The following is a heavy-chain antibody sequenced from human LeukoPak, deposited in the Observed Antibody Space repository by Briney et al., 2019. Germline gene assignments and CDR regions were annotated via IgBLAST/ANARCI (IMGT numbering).Heavy chain of an antibody. Sequence: GGSLRLSCAASAFTFSSYSMNSVRQAPGKGLECLSSISSSSSYIYYADSVKGRFTISRDNAKNSLYLQMNSLRAEDTAVYYCARVVVVAATDYFDYWGQGTLVTVSS. J-gene: IGHJ4*02. CDR3: ARVVVVAATDYFDY. CDR2: ISSSSSYI. CDR1: AFTFSSYS. D-gene: IGHD2-15*01. V-gene: IGHV3-21*01.